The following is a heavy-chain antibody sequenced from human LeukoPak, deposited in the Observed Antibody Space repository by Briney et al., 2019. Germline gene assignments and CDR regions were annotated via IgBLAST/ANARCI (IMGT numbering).Heavy chain of an antibody. Sequence: SETLSLTCTVPRGSISSYYWSWIRQPPGQGLEWIGYIYYSGSTDYNPSLKSRVNISVDTSKNQLSLKLSSVTDADTAVYYCARVRVSSGSHPWYFDYWGQGTLVTVSS. V-gene: IGHV4-59*01. CDR3: ARVRVSSGSHPWYFDY. D-gene: IGHD3-22*01. J-gene: IGHJ4*02. CDR1: RGSISSYY. CDR2: IYYSGST.